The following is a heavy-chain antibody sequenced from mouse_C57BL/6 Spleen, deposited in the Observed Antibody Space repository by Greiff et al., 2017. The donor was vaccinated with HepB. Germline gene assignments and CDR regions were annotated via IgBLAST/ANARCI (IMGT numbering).Heavy chain of an antibody. Sequence: VKLMESGAELARPGASVKLSCKASGYTFTSYGISWVKQSTGQGLEWIGEIYPRSGNTYYNEKFKGKATLTADKSSSTAYMELRSLTSEDSAVYFCAKGDDAMDYWGQGTSVTVSS. J-gene: IGHJ4*01. CDR1: GYTFTSYG. D-gene: IGHD3-3*01. CDR2: IYPRSGNT. V-gene: IGHV1-81*01. CDR3: AKGDDAMDY.